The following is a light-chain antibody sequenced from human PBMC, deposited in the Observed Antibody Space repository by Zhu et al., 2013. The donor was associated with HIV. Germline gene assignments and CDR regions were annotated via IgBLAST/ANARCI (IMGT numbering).Light chain of an antibody. CDR3: ATWDDSLNGWV. CDR2: DVT. Sequence: QSALTQPRSVSGSPGQSVTISCTGTSSDVGAHNYVSWYQHHPGKAPKLIIYDVTKRPSGVPDRFSGSKSGTSASLAISGLQSEDEALYYCATWDDSLNGWVFGGGTKLTVL. V-gene: IGLV2-11*01. J-gene: IGLJ3*02. CDR1: SSDVGAHNY.